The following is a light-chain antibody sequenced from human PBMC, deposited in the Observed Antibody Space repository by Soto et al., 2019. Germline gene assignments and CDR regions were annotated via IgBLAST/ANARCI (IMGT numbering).Light chain of an antibody. Sequence: DILMTPSPYSLAVSLGERATINCKSSQSVLYSSNNKNCLAWFQKKPGQPPKLLIFWASTREFGVPDRFSGSGSGTDFTLTISSLQPEDVAVYYCQQYSSIPITFGQGTRLENK. CDR1: QSVLYSSNNKNC. V-gene: IGKV4-1*01. CDR3: QQYSSIPIT. J-gene: IGKJ5*01. CDR2: WAS.